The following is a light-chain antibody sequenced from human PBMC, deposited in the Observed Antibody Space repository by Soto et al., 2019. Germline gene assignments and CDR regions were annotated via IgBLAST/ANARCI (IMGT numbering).Light chain of an antibody. V-gene: IGLV1-40*01. CDR3: QSYDSSLTGSVV. CDR1: SSNIGAGYD. Sequence: QSVLTQPPSVSGAPGQRVTISCTGSSSNIGAGYDVYWYRHLPGTAPKLLIYGNTNRPSGVPDRFSGSKSGTSASLAITGLQTEDEADYYCQSYDSSLTGSVVFGGGTKLTVL. CDR2: GNT. J-gene: IGLJ2*01.